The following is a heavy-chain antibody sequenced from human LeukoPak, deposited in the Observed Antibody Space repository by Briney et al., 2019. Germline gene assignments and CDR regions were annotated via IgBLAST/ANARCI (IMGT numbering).Heavy chain of an antibody. CDR1: GGTFSSYA. J-gene: IGHJ4*02. CDR2: IIPIFGTA. Sequence: EASVKVSCKASGGTFSSYAISWVRQAPGQGLEWMGGIIPIFGTANYAQKLQGRVTMTTDTSTSTAYMELRSLRSDDTAVYYCARDASVGIRVAAAQGYWGQGTLVTVSS. V-gene: IGHV1-69*05. CDR3: ARDASVGIRVAAAQGY. D-gene: IGHD6-13*01.